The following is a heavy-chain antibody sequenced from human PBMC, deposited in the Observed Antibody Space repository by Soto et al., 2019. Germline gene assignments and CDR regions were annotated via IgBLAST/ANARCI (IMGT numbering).Heavy chain of an antibody. D-gene: IGHD3-22*01. CDR2: INPSVGTS. CDR3: ARESPGRSDFESSGDFDS. Sequence: QVQLVQSGAEVKKPGASVKVSCKASGYFFTSYSIHWVRQAPGQGLQWMGMINPSVGTSNHAQKFQGRVTMTRDTSTSTVFMELSSLKSDDTAVYFCARESPGRSDFESSGDFDSWGQGTLVTVSS. J-gene: IGHJ4*02. CDR1: GYFFTSYS. V-gene: IGHV1-46*01.